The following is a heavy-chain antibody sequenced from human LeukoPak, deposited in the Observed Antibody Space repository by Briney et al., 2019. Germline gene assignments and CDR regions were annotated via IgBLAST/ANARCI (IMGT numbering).Heavy chain of an antibody. CDR3: AREWELPWSGFDP. V-gene: IGHV3-23*01. Sequence: PGGSLRLSCAASGFIFSPYAMSWVRQAPGKGLEWVAGIAGGDDRFYADSVKGRFSISRDNSKNTVDLQMNSLRAEDTAVYYCAREWELPWSGFDPWGQGTLVTVSS. J-gene: IGHJ5*02. CDR2: IAGGDDR. D-gene: IGHD1-26*01. CDR1: GFIFSPYA.